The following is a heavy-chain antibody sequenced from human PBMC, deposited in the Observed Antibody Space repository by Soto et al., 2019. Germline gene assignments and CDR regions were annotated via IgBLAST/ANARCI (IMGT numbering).Heavy chain of an antibody. CDR2: INHSGST. Sequence: QVQLQQWGAGLLKPSETLSLTCAVYGGSFSGYYWSWIRQPPGKGLEWIGEINHSGSTNYNPSLKSRISKAVDTSKNQFSLKLSSVTATATALYYCARGPTIAAAGIVCWGQGTLVTVSS. D-gene: IGHD6-13*01. V-gene: IGHV4-34*01. CDR1: GGSFSGYY. CDR3: ARGPTIAAAGIVC. J-gene: IGHJ4*02.